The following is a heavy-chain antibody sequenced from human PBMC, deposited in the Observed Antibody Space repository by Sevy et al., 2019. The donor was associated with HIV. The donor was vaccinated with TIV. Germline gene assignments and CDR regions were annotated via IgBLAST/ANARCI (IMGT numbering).Heavy chain of an antibody. V-gene: IGHV3-48*03. CDR1: GFTFSSYE. Sequence: GGSLRLSCEASGFTFSSYEMNWVRQAPGKGLEWLSYISSSGTTIYYTDSVKGRFTISRDNAKNSLYLQMNSLRAEDTAVYYCARLNVYYYDDDGYYTTGNAFDIWGQGTMVTVSS. CDR2: ISSSGTTI. D-gene: IGHD3-22*01. CDR3: ARLNVYYYDDDGYYTTGNAFDI. J-gene: IGHJ3*02.